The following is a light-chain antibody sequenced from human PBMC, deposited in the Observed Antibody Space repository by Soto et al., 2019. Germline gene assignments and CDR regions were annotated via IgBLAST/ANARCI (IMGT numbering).Light chain of an antibody. Sequence: EIVMTQSPDSLTVSLGERATINCKSSLSVFYSSNNQNYLAWYQHKPGQPPKLLIYWASTRESGVPDRFSGSGSGTDFTLTISSLQAEDVAVYYCQQYYTTLAPTFGGGTKVEIK. J-gene: IGKJ4*01. CDR1: LSVFYSSNNQNY. V-gene: IGKV4-1*01. CDR3: QQYYTTLAPT. CDR2: WAS.